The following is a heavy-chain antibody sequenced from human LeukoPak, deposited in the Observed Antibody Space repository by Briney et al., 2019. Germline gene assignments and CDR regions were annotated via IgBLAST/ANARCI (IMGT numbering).Heavy chain of an antibody. D-gene: IGHD2-21*02. J-gene: IGHJ4*02. Sequence: SVKVSCKASGGTFSSYAISWVRQAPGQGLEWMGRIIPILGIANYAQKFQGRVTITADKSTSTAYMELSSLRSEDTAVYYCARSSYCGGDCYEDYWGQGTLVTVSS. V-gene: IGHV1-69*04. CDR1: GGTFSSYA. CDR3: ARSSYCGGDCYEDY. CDR2: IIPILGIA.